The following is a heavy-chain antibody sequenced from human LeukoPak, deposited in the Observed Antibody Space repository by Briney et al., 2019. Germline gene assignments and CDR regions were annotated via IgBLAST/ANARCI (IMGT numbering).Heavy chain of an antibody. D-gene: IGHD5-24*01. V-gene: IGHV4-59*01. J-gene: IGHJ3*02. CDR1: GGSISSYY. CDR2: IYYSGST. Sequence: SETLSLTCTVSGGSISSYYWSWIRQPPGKGLEWIGYIYYSGSTNYNPSLESRVTISVDTSKNQFSLKLSSVTAADTAVYYCAREREDDAFDIWGQGTMVTVSS. CDR3: AREREDDAFDI.